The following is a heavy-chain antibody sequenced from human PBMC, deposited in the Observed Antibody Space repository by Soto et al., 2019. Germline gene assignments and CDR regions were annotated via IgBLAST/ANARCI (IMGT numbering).Heavy chain of an antibody. D-gene: IGHD3-16*02. Sequence: SETLSLTCTVSGGSISSSSYYWGWIRQPPGKGLEWIGSIYYSGSTYYNPSLKSRVTISVDTSKNQFSLKLSSVTAADTAVYYCARQTSQFGGVIVILDYWGQGTLVTVSS. V-gene: IGHV4-39*01. CDR1: GGSISSSSYY. CDR2: IYYSGST. J-gene: IGHJ4*02. CDR3: ARQTSQFGGVIVILDY.